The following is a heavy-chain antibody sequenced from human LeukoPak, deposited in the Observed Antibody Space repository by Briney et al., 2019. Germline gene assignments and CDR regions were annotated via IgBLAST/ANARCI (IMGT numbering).Heavy chain of an antibody. J-gene: IGHJ3*02. D-gene: IGHD6-13*01. Sequence: PSETLSLTCTVSGGSISSYYWSWIRQPPGKGLEWIGYISYSGSTNYNPSLKSRVIISVDTSENQFSLKLSSVTAADTAVYYCARGSSAFDIWGQGTMVTVSS. CDR2: ISYSGST. CDR3: ARGSSAFDI. CDR1: GGSISSYY. V-gene: IGHV4-59*01.